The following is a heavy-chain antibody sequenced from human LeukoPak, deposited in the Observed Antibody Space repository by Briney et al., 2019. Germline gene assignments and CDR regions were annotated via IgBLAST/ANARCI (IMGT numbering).Heavy chain of an antibody. CDR3: AKDIFTMVRGVVDY. V-gene: IGHV3-53*05. J-gene: IGHJ4*02. CDR2: IYSSGST. CDR1: GFTISSNY. Sequence: PGGSLKLSCAASGFTISSNYMGWVRQAPGKGLEWVPVIYSSGSTYYADSVKGRFTISRDNAKNSLYLQMNSLRAEDTALYYCAKDIFTMVRGVVDYWGQGTLVTVSS. D-gene: IGHD3-10*01.